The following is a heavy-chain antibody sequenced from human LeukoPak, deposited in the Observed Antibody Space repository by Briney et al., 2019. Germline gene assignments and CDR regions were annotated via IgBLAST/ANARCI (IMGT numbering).Heavy chain of an antibody. D-gene: IGHD6-19*01. CDR3: ARVGSSGWYWAYHYYYMDV. V-gene: IGHV1-3*03. J-gene: IGHJ6*03. CDR1: RYTFTSYA. Sequence: ASVKVSCKASRYTFTSYAMHWVRQAPGQRLEWMGWINAVNGNTKYSQEFQGRVTMTRNTSISTAYMELSSLRSEDTAVYYCARVGSSGWYWAYHYYYMDVWGKGTTVTISS. CDR2: INAVNGNT.